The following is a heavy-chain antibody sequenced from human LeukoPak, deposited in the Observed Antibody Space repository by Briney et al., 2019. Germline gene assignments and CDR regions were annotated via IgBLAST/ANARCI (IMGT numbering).Heavy chain of an antibody. CDR3: ARGGKFASYCSSTSCYVGGY. CDR1: GFTFSSYA. D-gene: IGHD2-2*01. CDR2: ISGSGGST. Sequence: GGSLRLSCAASGFTFSSYAMSWVRQAPGKGLEWVSAISGSGGSTYYADSVKGRFTISRDNSKNTLYLQMNSLRAEDTAVYYCARGGKFASYCSSTSCYVGGYWGQGTLVTVSS. J-gene: IGHJ4*02. V-gene: IGHV3-23*01.